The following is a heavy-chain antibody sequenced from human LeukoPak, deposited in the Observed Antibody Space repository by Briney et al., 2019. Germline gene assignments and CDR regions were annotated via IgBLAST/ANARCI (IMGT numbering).Heavy chain of an antibody. CDR2: INHSGST. D-gene: IGHD6-6*01. CDR3: ASCLSRIAAPMGAFDI. Sequence: SETLSLTCAVYGGSFSGYYWSWIRQPPGKGLEWIGEINHSGSTNYNPSLKSRVTISVDTSKNQFSLKLSSVTAADTAAYYCASCLSRIAAPMGAFDIWGQGTMVTVSS. CDR1: GGSFSGYY. J-gene: IGHJ3*02. V-gene: IGHV4-34*01.